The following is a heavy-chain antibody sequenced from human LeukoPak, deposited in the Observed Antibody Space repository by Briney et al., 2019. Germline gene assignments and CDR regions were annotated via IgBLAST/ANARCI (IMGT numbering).Heavy chain of an antibody. CDR2: IIPIFGIA. Sequence: GASVKVSCKASGGTFSSYAISWVRQAPGQGLEWMGGIIPIFGIANYAQKFQGRVTITADKSTSTAYMELSSLRSEDTAVYYCALSGDYYDSSGVQHWGQGTLVTVSS. V-gene: IGHV1-69*10. J-gene: IGHJ1*01. CDR3: ALSGDYYDSSGVQH. CDR1: GGTFSSYA. D-gene: IGHD3-22*01.